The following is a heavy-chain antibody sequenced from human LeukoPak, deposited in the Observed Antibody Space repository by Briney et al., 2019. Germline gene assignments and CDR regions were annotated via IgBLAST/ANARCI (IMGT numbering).Heavy chain of an antibody. Sequence: GASVKVSCKASGYTFTSYDINWVRQATGQGLEWMGWMNANSGDTGYAQNFQGRVTMTRNTSVSTAYMELSSLRSEDTAMYYCARGGTYLPFGYWGQGTLVTVSS. CDR1: GYTFTSYD. CDR3: ARGGTYLPFGY. D-gene: IGHD3-10*01. V-gene: IGHV1-8*01. J-gene: IGHJ4*02. CDR2: MNANSGDT.